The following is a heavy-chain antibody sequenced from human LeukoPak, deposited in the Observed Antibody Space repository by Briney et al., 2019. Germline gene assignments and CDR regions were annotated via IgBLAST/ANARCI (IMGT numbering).Heavy chain of an antibody. V-gene: IGHV1-2*02. CDR3: APGLADPDVYFDY. CDR1: GYTFTSYY. J-gene: IGHJ4*02. CDR2: INPKSGGT. D-gene: IGHD2-15*01. Sequence: ASVKVSCKASGYTFTSYYMHWVRQAPGQGLEWMGWINPKSGGTNYAQKFQGRVTMTRDMSISTAYMELSRLRSDDTAVYYCAPGLADPDVYFDYWGQGTLVTVSS.